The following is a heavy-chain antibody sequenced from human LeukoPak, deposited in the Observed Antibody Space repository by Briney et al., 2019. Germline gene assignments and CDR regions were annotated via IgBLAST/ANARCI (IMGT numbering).Heavy chain of an antibody. CDR3: ARDQWRSGYTTDGRNWIDP. Sequence: SETLSLSCAVSGYSISSGYYWGLVRPPPGKGLEWVGSIYDSGSTYYNPSLKRRVTISVATSKNQFSLKLSSVTAADTAVYYCARDQWRSGYTTDGRNWIDPWGQGTLVTVSS. CDR1: GYSISSGYY. D-gene: IGHD5-12*01. V-gene: IGHV4-38-2*02. J-gene: IGHJ5*02. CDR2: IYDSGST.